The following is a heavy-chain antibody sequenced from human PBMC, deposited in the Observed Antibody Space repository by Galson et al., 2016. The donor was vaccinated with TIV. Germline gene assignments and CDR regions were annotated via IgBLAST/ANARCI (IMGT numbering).Heavy chain of an antibody. J-gene: IGHJ5*02. CDR2: RYYTGSI. CDR1: GASVTSSSHY. V-gene: IGHV4-39*01. D-gene: IGHD3-22*01. Sequence: ETLSLTCTVSGASVTSSSHYWGWIRQSPGKGLGWLGSRYYTGSIHHNPSLESRLTISADTAKKQFSLKLSSVTAADTAVYYCARHKIPASHYYDSSGYYYVWVDPWGQGTLVTVSS. CDR3: ARHKIPASHYYDSSGYYYVWVDP.